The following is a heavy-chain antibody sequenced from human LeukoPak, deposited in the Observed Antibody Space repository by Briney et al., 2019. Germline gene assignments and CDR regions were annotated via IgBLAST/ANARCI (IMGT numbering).Heavy chain of an antibody. J-gene: IGHJ6*02. Sequence: GSLRLSCAASGFTFSSYWMNWARQAPGKGLEWVASINHNGNVNYYVDSVKGRFTISTDNAKNSLYLQMRNLRAEDTAVYFCARGGGLDVWGQGATVTVSS. CDR3: ARGGGLDV. D-gene: IGHD3-16*01. CDR1: GFTFSSYW. V-gene: IGHV3-7*03. CDR2: INHNGNVN.